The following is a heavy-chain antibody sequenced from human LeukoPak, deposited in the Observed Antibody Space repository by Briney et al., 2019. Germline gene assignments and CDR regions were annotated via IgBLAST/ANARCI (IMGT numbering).Heavy chain of an antibody. CDR2: IIPIFGTA. V-gene: IGHV1-69*05. J-gene: IGHJ4*02. CDR1: GGTFSSYA. D-gene: IGHD5-18*01. Sequence: SVKVSCKASGGTFSSYAISWVRQAPGQGLEWMGRIIPIFGTANYAQKFQGRVTITTDESTSTAYMELSSLRSEDTAVYYCARVSDTAMAHDYWGQGTLVIASS. CDR3: ARVSDTAMAHDY.